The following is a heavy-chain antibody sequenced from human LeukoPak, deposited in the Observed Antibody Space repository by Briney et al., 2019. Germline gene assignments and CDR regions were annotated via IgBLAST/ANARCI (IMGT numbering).Heavy chain of an antibody. CDR1: GFTFSSYS. CDR2: ISYDGSNK. Sequence: GGSLRLSCAASGFTFSSYSMNWVRQAPGKGLEWVAVISYDGSNKYYADSVKGRFTISRDNSKNMLYLEMHSLRPDDTALYYCARDATVGSAYFDLWGQGALVTVSS. J-gene: IGHJ4*02. V-gene: IGHV3-30*03. D-gene: IGHD2-15*01. CDR3: ARDATVGSAYFDL.